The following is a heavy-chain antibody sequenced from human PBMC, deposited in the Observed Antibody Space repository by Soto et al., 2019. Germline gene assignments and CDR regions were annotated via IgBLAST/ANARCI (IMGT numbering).Heavy chain of an antibody. CDR2: ISGSGGST. CDR3: AKAVLLWFGELSNWFDP. V-gene: IGHV3-23*01. CDR1: GFTFSSYA. J-gene: IGHJ5*02. Sequence: GGSLRLSCSASGFTFSSYAMSWVRQAPGKGLEWVSAISGSGGSTYYADSVKGRFTISRDNSKNTLYLQMNSLRAEDTAVYYCAKAVLLWFGELSNWFDPWGQGTLVTVSS. D-gene: IGHD3-10*01.